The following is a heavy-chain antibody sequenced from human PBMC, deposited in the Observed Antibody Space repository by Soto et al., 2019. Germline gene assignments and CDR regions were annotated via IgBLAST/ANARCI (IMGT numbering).Heavy chain of an antibody. CDR3: VHHGWDRCYHDF. Sequence: SETLCLTCAVSGGSLSSSNWWTWVRQRPGKALEWLGGIFYSGSTKYNPSLNSRVTISADQSKNRLSLRLSSWTAADTGVYYCVHHGWDRCYHDFWGQGILVTVSS. CDR1: GGSLSSSNW. CDR2: IFYSGST. V-gene: IGHV4-4*02. D-gene: IGHD2-15*01. J-gene: IGHJ4*01.